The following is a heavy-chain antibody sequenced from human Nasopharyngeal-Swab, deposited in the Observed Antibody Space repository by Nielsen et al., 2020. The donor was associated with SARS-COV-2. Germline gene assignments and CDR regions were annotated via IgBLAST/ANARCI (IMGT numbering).Heavy chain of an antibody. J-gene: IGHJ3*02. CDR2: TSGSGGST. Sequence: GESLNISCAASGFTFSSYAMSWVRQAPGKRLEWVSTTSGSGGSTYYADSVKGRFTISRDNPWTTLYLEMNSLRAEDTAVYYCAKDEPGYTGTYGALDIWGQGTMVTVSS. CDR1: GFTFSSYA. D-gene: IGHD1-26*01. CDR3: AKDEPGYTGTYGALDI. V-gene: IGHV3-23*01.